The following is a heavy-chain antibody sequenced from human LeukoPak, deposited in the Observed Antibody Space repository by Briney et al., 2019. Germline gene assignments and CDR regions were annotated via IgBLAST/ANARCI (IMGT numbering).Heavy chain of an antibody. CDR2: IIPIFGTA. J-gene: IGHJ3*02. CDR3: AKRDSSGYYSGWDIAFDI. V-gene: IGHV1-69*06. CDR1: GGTFSSYA. D-gene: IGHD3-22*01. Sequence: GSSVKVSCKASGGTFSSYAISWVRQAPGQGLEWMGGIIPIFGTANYAQKFQGRVTITADKSTSTAYMELSSLRSEDTAVYYCAKRDSSGYYSGWDIAFDIWGQGTMVTVSS.